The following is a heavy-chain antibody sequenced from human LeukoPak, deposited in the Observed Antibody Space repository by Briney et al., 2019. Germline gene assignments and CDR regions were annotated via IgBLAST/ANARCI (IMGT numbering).Heavy chain of an antibody. CDR3: AKSHIVGPTGAFDY. CDR2: IRYDGSSE. J-gene: IGHJ4*01. Sequence: GGSLRLSCAASGFTFNNFGLHWVRQAPGKGLEWVASIRYDGSSEYYVDSVKGRFTISRDTSKKTLFLQMNSLRMEDTAVYYCAKSHIVGPTGAFDYWXXGTXVTVSS. CDR1: GFTFNNFG. V-gene: IGHV3-30*02. D-gene: IGHD1-26*01.